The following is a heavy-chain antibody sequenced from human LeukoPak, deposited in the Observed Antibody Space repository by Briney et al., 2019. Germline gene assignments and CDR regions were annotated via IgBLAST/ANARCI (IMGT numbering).Heavy chain of an antibody. D-gene: IGHD5-18*01. J-gene: IGHJ6*02. CDR3: AREYSYDNYGMDV. CDR2: IIPILGIA. CDR1: GGTFSSYA. V-gene: IGHV1-69*04. Sequence: SVKVPCKASGGTFSSYAISWVRQAPGQGLEWMGRIIPILGIANYAQKFQGRVTITADKSTSTAYMELSSLRSEDTAVYYCAREYSYDNYGMDVWGQGTTVTVSS.